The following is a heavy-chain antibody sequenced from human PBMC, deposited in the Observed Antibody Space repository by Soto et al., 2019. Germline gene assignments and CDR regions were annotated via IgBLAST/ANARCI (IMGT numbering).Heavy chain of an antibody. V-gene: IGHV1-2*04. CDR1: GYTFTGYY. D-gene: IGHD2-2*01. CDR2: INPNSGGT. J-gene: IGHJ6*02. Sequence: ASVKVSCKASGYTFTGYYMHWVRQAPGQGLEWMGWINPNSGGTNYAQKFQGWVTMTRDTSISTAYMELSRLRSDDTAVYYCARECCSSTSCYPGVYGMDVWGQGTTVTVSS. CDR3: ARECCSSTSCYPGVYGMDV.